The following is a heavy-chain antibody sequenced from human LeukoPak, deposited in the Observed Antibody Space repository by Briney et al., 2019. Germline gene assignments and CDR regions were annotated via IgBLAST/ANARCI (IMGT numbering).Heavy chain of an antibody. V-gene: IGHV3-66*01. J-gene: IGHJ3*02. D-gene: IGHD3-10*01. Sequence: GGSLRLSCAASGFTVRTNYMSWVRQAPGKGLEWVSVIYSGGSTYYADSVKGRFTISRDNSKNTLYLQMNSLRVEDTGVYYCAKDDVLLWFGESSGFDAFDIWGQGTMVTVSS. CDR3: AKDDVLLWFGESSGFDAFDI. CDR2: IYSGGST. CDR1: GFTVRTNY.